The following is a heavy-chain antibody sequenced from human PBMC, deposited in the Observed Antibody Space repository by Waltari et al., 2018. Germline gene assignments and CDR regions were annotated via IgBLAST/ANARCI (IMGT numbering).Heavy chain of an antibody. CDR2: IYNSGST. Sequence: QVQLQESGPGLVKPSETLSLTCTVSGYSISSGYYWGWIRQPPGKGLEWMGRIYNSGSTYSNPSLKSRVTISVDTSKNQFSLKLSSVTAADTAVYYCAKTSGAAPRSPFDYWGQGTLVTVSS. CDR3: AKTSGAAPRSPFDY. CDR1: GYSISSGYY. V-gene: IGHV4-38-2*02. D-gene: IGHD6-6*01. J-gene: IGHJ4*02.